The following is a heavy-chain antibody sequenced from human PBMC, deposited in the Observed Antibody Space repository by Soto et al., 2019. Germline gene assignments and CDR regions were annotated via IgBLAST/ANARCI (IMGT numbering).Heavy chain of an antibody. CDR1: GFTFSSYA. Sequence: EVQLLDSGGGLVQPGGSLRLSCAAYGFTFSSYAMSWVRQGLGKGLERISSISSSGGTYYADSVKGRFTISRDNSKNTVHLQMNSLRGEDTAVYYCAKQGYDLGHFDYWGQGTLVTVSS. CDR2: ISSSGGT. V-gene: IGHV3-23*01. D-gene: IGHD3-3*01. CDR3: AKQGYDLGHFDY. J-gene: IGHJ4*02.